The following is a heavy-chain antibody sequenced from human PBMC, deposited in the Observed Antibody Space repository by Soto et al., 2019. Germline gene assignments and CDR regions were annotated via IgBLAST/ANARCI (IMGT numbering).Heavy chain of an antibody. V-gene: IGHV1-69*06. D-gene: IGHD6-6*01. CDR2: LIPIFGTA. CDR3: ASHEYSSSAGAFVYFDY. Sequence: QVQLVQSGAEVKKPGSSVKVSCQASGGTFSSYAISWVLQAPGQGLEWMVGLIPIFGTANYAQKFQGRVTITADKSTSTAYMELSSLRSEYTAVYYCASHEYSSSAGAFVYFDYWGQGTLVTVSS. CDR1: GGTFSSYA. J-gene: IGHJ4*02.